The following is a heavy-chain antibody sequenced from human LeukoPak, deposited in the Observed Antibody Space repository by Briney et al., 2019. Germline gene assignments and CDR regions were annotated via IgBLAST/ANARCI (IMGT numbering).Heavy chain of an antibody. D-gene: IGHD3-10*01. J-gene: IGHJ6*04. V-gene: IGHV1-69*13. CDR2: IIPIFGTA. CDR1: GGTFSSYA. Sequence: SVKVSCKASGGTFSSYAISWVRQAPGQGLEWMGGIIPIFGTANYAQKFQGRVTITADESTSTAYMELSSLRSEDAAVYYCARGKLMVRVVIIGGGYYYYYGMDVWGKGTTVTVSS. CDR3: ARGKLMVRVVIIGGGYYYYYGMDV.